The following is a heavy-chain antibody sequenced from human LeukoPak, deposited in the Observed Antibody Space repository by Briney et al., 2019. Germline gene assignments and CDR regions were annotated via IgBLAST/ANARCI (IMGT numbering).Heavy chain of an antibody. CDR3: ARASFKDIVVVVAATRISIFDY. D-gene: IGHD2-15*01. Sequence: GASVKVSCKASGYTFTSYYMHWVRQAPGQGLEWMGIVNPSGGSTSYAQKFQGRVTMTRDMSTSTVYMELSSLRSEDTAVYYCARASFKDIVVVVAATRISIFDYWGQGTLVTVSS. CDR1: GYTFTSYY. CDR2: VNPSGGST. V-gene: IGHV1-46*01. J-gene: IGHJ4*02.